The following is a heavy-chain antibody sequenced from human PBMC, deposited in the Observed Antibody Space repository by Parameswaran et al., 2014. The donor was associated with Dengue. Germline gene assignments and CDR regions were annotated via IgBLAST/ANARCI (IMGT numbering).Heavy chain of an antibody. CDR2: ISYDGSEK. CDR3: ARVHTLYYFYYGMDI. CDR1: GFNFNIYS. D-gene: IGHD3-16*01. Sequence: GSLRLSCAASGFNFNIYSLHWVRQAPGKGLEWVALISYDGSEKHYGDSVKGRFTISRDNSKNTLYLQMNSLRTEDTAVYFCARVHTLYYFYYGMDIWGQGTTVTVSS. J-gene: IGHJ6*02. V-gene: IGHV3-30*04.